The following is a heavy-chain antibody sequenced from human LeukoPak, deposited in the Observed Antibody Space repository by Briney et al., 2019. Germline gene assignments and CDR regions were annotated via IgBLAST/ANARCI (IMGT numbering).Heavy chain of an antibody. V-gene: IGHV3-23*01. CDR2: ITTGGPNT. Sequence: GGSLRLSCTASGFTFSSYTMSWVRQAPGKGLKWVSPITTGGPNTYYADSVKGRFTVSRDDSKNTLYLQMNSLRAEDTAVYYCAKDGGLWVSAHWGDSWGRGTLVTVSS. D-gene: IGHD7-27*01. CDR1: GFTFSSYT. CDR3: AKDGGLWVSAHWGDS. J-gene: IGHJ4*02.